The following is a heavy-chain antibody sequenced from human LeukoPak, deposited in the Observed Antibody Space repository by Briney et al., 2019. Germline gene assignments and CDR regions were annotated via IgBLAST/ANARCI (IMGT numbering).Heavy chain of an antibody. V-gene: IGHV4-34*01. CDR1: GESSFSNYY. Sequence: SETLSLTCAVYGESSFSNYYWSWIRPTPGGALEWIGDINHGGNTNYNPSLRRLITLSIDTSTNQFSLRLDPVTPADTAVYYCSRQVVGNDYWGQGTLVTVSS. D-gene: IGHD3-22*01. CDR3: SRQVVGNDY. CDR2: INHGGNT. J-gene: IGHJ4*02.